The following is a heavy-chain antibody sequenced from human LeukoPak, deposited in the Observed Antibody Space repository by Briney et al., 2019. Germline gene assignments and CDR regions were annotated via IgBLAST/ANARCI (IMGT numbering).Heavy chain of an antibody. CDR1: GGSISSGDYF. Sequence: SQTLSLTCTVSGGSISSGDYFWNWIRQPPGKGLEWIGYIYYTGSTYYKPSLKSRITMSLDTFKNQFSLKLTSVTAADTAVYYCARGMEYYYGMDVWGQGTTVTVSS. CDR2: IYYTGST. J-gene: IGHJ6*02. CDR3: ARGMEYYYGMDV. V-gene: IGHV4-30-4*01. D-gene: IGHD3-3*01.